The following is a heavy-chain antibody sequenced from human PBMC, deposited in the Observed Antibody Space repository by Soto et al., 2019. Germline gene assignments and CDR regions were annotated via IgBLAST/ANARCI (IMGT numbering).Heavy chain of an antibody. CDR1: GFTFSSCA. V-gene: IGHV3-23*01. J-gene: IGHJ4*02. CDR2: IGVRDDDT. D-gene: IGHD3-10*01. Sequence: GSLRLSCAASGFTFSSCAMSWVRQAPGKGLEWVSGIGVRDDDTHYADFVKGRFTISRDNSKDTLYLQMNSLRVEESAVYYCAKESYNRRTDFDSWGQGIQVTVSS. CDR3: AKESYNRRTDFDS.